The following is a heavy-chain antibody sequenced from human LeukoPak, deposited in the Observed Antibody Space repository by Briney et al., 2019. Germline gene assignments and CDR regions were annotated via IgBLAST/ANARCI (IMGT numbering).Heavy chain of an antibody. J-gene: IGHJ3*02. D-gene: IGHD4-17*01. CDR2: ISGSGYNI. CDR1: GFTFSSYE. CDR3: ARENSGDYGDAFDI. V-gene: IGHV3-48*03. Sequence: GGSLRLSCAASGFTFSSYEMNWVRQAPGKGLEWVSYISGSGYNICYADSVQGRFTISRDNAKNSLYLQMNSLRAEDTAVYYCARENSGDYGDAFDIWGQGTMVTVSS.